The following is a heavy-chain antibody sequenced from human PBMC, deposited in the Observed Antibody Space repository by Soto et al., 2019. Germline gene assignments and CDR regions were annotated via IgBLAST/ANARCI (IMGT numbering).Heavy chain of an antibody. D-gene: IGHD3-22*01. CDR1: GFTFSRCA. V-gene: IGHV3-30-3*01. Sequence: PGGSLRLSCAASGFTFSRCAMHWVRQAPGKGLEWVAVISYDGSNKYYADSVKGRFTISRDNSKNTLYLQMNSLRAEDTAVYYCARGYYDSSGYSYWGQGTLVTVSS. J-gene: IGHJ4*02. CDR2: ISYDGSNK. CDR3: ARGYYDSSGYSY.